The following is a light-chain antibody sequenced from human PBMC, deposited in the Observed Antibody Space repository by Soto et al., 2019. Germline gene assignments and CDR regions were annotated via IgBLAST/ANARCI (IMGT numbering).Light chain of an antibody. V-gene: IGLV2-11*01. CDR2: DVS. CDR1: SIDVGGSNY. CDR3: CSYAVTFYV. Sequence: HSVLTQPRSVCVYLGQSVTISCTGPSIDVGGSNYVSWYQQHPGKAPKLMIYDVSERPSGVPDRFSGSKSGNTASLTISGLQAEDEADYYCCSYAVTFYVFGTGTKVTVL. J-gene: IGLJ1*01.